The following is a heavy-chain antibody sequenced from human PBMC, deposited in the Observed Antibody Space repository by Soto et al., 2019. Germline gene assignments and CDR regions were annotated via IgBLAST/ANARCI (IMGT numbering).Heavy chain of an antibody. CDR2: ISYDGSNK. J-gene: IGHJ6*02. V-gene: IGHV3-30*18. CDR1: GFTFSSYG. Sequence: GGSLRLSCAASGFTFSSYGMHWVRQAPGKGLEWVAVISYDGSNKYYADSVKGRFTISRDNSKNTLYLQMNSLRAEDTAVYYCAKSEMDYYYYYGMDVWGQGTTVTVSS. CDR3: AKSEMDYYYYYGMDV.